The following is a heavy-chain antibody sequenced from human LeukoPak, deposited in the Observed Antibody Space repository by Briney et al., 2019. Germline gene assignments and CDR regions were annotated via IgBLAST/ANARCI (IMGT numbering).Heavy chain of an antibody. V-gene: IGHV3-23*01. CDR2: ISGSGGST. Sequence: GGSLRLSCAASGFTFSSYAMSWVRQAPGKGLEWVSAISGSGGSTYYADSVKGRFTISRDNSKNTLYLQMNSLRAEDTAMYFCAGDDSSGYFFDFWGQGTLVTVSS. D-gene: IGHD3-22*01. CDR1: GFTFSSYA. CDR3: AGDDSSGYFFDF. J-gene: IGHJ4*02.